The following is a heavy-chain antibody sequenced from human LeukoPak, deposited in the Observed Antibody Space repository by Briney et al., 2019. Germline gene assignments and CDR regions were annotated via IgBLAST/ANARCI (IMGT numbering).Heavy chain of an antibody. CDR1: GGSFSGYY. CDR2: INHSGST. V-gene: IGHV4-34*01. CDR3: ARDPLGYCSGGSCHDAFDI. J-gene: IGHJ3*02. D-gene: IGHD2-15*01. Sequence: PSETLSLTCAVYGGSFSGYYWSWIRQPPGKGLEWIGEINHSGSTNHNPSLKSRVTISVDTSKNQFSLKLSSVTAADTAVYYCARDPLGYCSGGSCHDAFDIWGQGTMVTVSS.